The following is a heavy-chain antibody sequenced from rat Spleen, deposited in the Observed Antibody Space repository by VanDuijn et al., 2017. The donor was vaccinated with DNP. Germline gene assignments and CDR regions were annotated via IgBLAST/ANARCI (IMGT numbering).Heavy chain of an antibody. CDR1: GYSITSNY. CDR3: ARGLNYGGYIYSWYFDF. J-gene: IGHJ1*01. D-gene: IGHD1-11*01. Sequence: EVQLQESGPGLVKPSQSLSLTCSVTGYSITSNYWGWLRKFPGNKMEWMGYINYSGNTAYNPSLRSRISITRDTSKNQFFLQLNSVTTEDTATYYCARGLNYGGYIYSWYFDFWGPGTMVTVSS. V-gene: IGHV3-1*01. CDR2: INYSGNT.